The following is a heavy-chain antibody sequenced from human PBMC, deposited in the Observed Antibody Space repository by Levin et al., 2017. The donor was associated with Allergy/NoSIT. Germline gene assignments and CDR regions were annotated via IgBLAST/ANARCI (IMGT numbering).Heavy chain of an antibody. D-gene: IGHD2-2*01. J-gene: IGHJ6*03. V-gene: IGHV1-18*01. CDR3: ARFVVTPVSYFYMDV. CDR2: ISTHNGNT. Sequence: GGSLRLSCKASGYTFKNYGISWVRQAPGQGLEWMGWISTHNGNTNYAQSFQGRVTMTTDTSTSTADMELRSLISDDTAVYYCARFVVTPVSYFYMDVWGKGTTVTVS. CDR1: GYTFKNYG.